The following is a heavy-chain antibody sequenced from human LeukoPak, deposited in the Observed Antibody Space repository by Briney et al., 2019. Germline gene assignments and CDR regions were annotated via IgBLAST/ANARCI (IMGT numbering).Heavy chain of an antibody. Sequence: GGSLRLSCAASGFTFSNFAMNWVRQAPGKGLEWVTAISSSGGLTFYADSVKSRFTVSRDNSKSTLYLQMNSLRVEDTAVYYCAKVISGWYPFGDWGQGTLVTVSS. CDR2: ISSSGGLT. CDR3: AKVISGWYPFGD. D-gene: IGHD6-19*01. CDR1: GFTFSNFA. V-gene: IGHV3-23*01. J-gene: IGHJ4*02.